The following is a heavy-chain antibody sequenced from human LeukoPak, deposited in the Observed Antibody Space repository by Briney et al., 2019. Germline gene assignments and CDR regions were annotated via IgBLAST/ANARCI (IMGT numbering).Heavy chain of an antibody. Sequence: ASVEVSCKTSGYTFTNHYMHWVRQAPGQGLEWMGWISAYNGNTDYAQKFQGRVTMTTDTSTSTAHMELRSLRSDDTAVYYCARDTFGGYDWDFDYWGQGTLVTVSS. CDR1: GYTFTNHY. V-gene: IGHV1-18*04. CDR2: ISAYNGNT. D-gene: IGHD5-12*01. J-gene: IGHJ4*02. CDR3: ARDTFGGYDWDFDY.